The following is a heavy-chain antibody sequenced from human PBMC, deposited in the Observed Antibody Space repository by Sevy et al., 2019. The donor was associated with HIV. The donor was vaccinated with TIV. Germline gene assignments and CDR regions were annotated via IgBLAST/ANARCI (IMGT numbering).Heavy chain of an antibody. CDR1: GYTFTSYD. V-gene: IGHV1-8*01. CDR2: MNPNSGNT. Sequence: ASVKVSCKASGYTFTSYDINWVRQATGQGLEWMGWMNPNSGNTGYAQKFQGRVTMTRNTSIGKAYMELSSLRSEETAEYYCARVRDSSCYYIHNYYYYGMDVWGQGTTVTVSS. CDR3: ARVRDSSCYYIHNYYYYGMDV. J-gene: IGHJ6*02. D-gene: IGHD3-22*01.